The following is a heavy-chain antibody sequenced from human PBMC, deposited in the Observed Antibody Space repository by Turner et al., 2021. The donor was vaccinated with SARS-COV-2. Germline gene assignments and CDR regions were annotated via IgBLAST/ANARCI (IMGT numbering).Heavy chain of an antibody. CDR1: GFTFSSYG. D-gene: IGHD6-19*01. Sequence: QVQLVESGGGVVQPGRSLRLSCAASGFTFSSYGMHWGRQAPGKGLEWVAVIWYDGSNKYYADAVKGRFTISRDNSKNTLYLQMNSLRAEDTAVYYCARAGAGEWYLDYWGQGTLVTVSS. J-gene: IGHJ4*02. CDR2: IWYDGSNK. CDR3: ARAGAGEWYLDY. V-gene: IGHV3-33*08.